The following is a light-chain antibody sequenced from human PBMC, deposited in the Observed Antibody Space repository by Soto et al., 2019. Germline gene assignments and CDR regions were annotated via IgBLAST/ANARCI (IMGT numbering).Light chain of an antibody. J-gene: IGLJ2*01. CDR1: ISDVGVYNY. Sequence: QSALTQPASVSGSPGQSITISCTGTISDVGVYNYVSWYQHHPGKAPKLMIYEVNHRPSGVSNRFSGSKSGNTASLTISGLQAEDEADYYCSSYTSSSTLVVFGGGTKLTVL. CDR3: SSYTSSSTLVV. V-gene: IGLV2-14*01. CDR2: EVN.